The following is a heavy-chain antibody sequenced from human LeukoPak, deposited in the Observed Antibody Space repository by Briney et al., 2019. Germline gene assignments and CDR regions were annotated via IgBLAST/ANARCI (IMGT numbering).Heavy chain of an antibody. CDR3: ARHRDYYGSGSYYNFPDY. J-gene: IGHJ4*02. CDR2: IYYSGST. V-gene: IGHV4-39*01. Sequence: SETLSLTCAVYGGSFSGYYWGWIRQPPGKGLEWIGSIYYSGSTYYDPSLKSRVTISVDTSKNQFSLKLSSVTAADTAVYYCARHRDYYGSGSYYNFPDYWGQGTLVTVSS. CDR1: GGSFSGYY. D-gene: IGHD3-10*01.